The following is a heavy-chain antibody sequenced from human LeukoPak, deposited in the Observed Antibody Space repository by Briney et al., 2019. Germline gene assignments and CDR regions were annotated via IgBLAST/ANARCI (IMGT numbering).Heavy chain of an antibody. Sequence: GESLKISCKGSGYSFTSYWIGWVRQMPGKGLEWMGIIYPGDSDTRYSPSFQGQVTISADKSISTAYLQWSSLKASDTAMYYCARSGRSLWWREAFDIWGQGTMVTVSS. J-gene: IGHJ3*02. D-gene: IGHD2-21*01. CDR3: ARSGRSLWWREAFDI. CDR1: GYSFTSYW. V-gene: IGHV5-51*01. CDR2: IYPGDSDT.